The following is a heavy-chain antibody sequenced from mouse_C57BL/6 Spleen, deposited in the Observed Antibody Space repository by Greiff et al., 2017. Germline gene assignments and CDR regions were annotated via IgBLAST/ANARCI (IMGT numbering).Heavy chain of an antibody. CDR1: GFSFNTYA. CDR2: IRSKSNNYAT. D-gene: IGHD2-4*01. J-gene: IGHJ2*01. Sequence: EVHLVESGGGLVQPKGSLKLSCAASGFSFNTYAMNWVRQAPGKGLEWVARIRSKSNNYATYYADSVKDRFTISRDDPESMLYLQMNNLKTEDTAMYYCVRQEGRYYDYFDYWGQGTTLTVSS. CDR3: VRQEGRYYDYFDY. V-gene: IGHV10-1*01.